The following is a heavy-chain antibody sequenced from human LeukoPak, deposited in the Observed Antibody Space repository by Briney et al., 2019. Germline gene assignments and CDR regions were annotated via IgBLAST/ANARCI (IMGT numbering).Heavy chain of an antibody. Sequence: GGSLRLSCAASGFTFSSYAMHWVRQAPGKGLEYVSAISSNGGSTYYANSVKGRFTISRDNSKNTLYLQMGSLRAEDMAVYYCARDRYSSSQTSYYGMDVWGQGTTVTVSS. J-gene: IGHJ6*02. D-gene: IGHD6-13*01. V-gene: IGHV3-64*01. CDR2: ISSNGGST. CDR1: GFTFSSYA. CDR3: ARDRYSSSQTSYYGMDV.